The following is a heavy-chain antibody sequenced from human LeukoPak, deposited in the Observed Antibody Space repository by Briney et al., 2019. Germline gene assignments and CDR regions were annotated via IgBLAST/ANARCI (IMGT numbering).Heavy chain of an antibody. Sequence: PSETLSLTCAVYGGSFSGYYWSWIRQPPGEGLEWIGEINHSGSTNYNPSLKSRVTISVDTSKNQFSLKLSSVTAADTAVYYCARAGSMTTVTPFDYWGQGTLVTVSS. CDR2: INHSGST. V-gene: IGHV4-34*01. J-gene: IGHJ4*02. CDR1: GGSFSGYY. CDR3: ARAGSMTTVTPFDY. D-gene: IGHD4-17*01.